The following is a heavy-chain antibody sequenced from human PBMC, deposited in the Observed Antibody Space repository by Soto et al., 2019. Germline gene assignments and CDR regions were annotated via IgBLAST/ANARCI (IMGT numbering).Heavy chain of an antibody. CDR2: ISYDGSNK. J-gene: IGHJ6*02. V-gene: IGHV3-30*18. D-gene: IGHD5-18*01. CDR1: GFTFSSYG. CDR3: AQDELWSYYYYYGMDV. Sequence: GGSLRLSCAASGFTFSSYGMHWVRQAPGKGLEWVAVISYDGSNKYYADSVKGRFTISRDNSKNTLYLQMNSLRAEDTAVYYCAQDELWSYYYYYGMDVWGQGTTVTVS.